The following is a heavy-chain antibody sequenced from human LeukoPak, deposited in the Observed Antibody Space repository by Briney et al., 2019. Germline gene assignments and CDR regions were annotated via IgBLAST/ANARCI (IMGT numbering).Heavy chain of an antibody. Sequence: GGSLRLSCAASGFTFSSYWMSWVRQAPGKGLEGVANIKQDGSEKYYVDSVKGRFTISRDNAKNALYLQMNSLRAEDTAVYYCAREEYTAMFDYWGQGTLVTVSS. CDR3: AREEYTAMFDY. D-gene: IGHD5-18*01. V-gene: IGHV3-7*01. CDR1: GFTFSSYW. J-gene: IGHJ4*02. CDR2: IKQDGSEK.